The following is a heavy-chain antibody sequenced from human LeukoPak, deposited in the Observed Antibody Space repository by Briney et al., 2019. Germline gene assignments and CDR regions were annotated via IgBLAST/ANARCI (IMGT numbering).Heavy chain of an antibody. CDR2: IIPIFGTA. D-gene: IGHD3-16*01. CDR1: GGTFSSYA. CDR3: ARDLGGRHNWFDP. Sequence: ASVKVSCKASGGTFSSYAISWVRQAPGQGLEWMGGIIPIFGTANYAQKFQGRVTTSTDESTSTAYMELSSLRSEDTAVYCCARDLGGRHNWFDPWGQGTLVTVSS. V-gene: IGHV1-69*05. J-gene: IGHJ5*02.